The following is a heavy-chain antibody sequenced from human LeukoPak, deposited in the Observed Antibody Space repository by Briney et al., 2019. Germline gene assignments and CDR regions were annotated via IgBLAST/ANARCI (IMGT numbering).Heavy chain of an antibody. V-gene: IGHV3-23*01. CDR3: ANNYGDYDY. CDR1: GFTFNTYV. CDR2: MSGSGSST. J-gene: IGHJ4*02. Sequence: GGSLRLSCAASGFTFNTYVISWVRQAPGKGLEWVSSMSGSGSSTYYADSVKGRFTISRDNSKNTLYLQMNSLRAEDTAVYYCANNYGDYDYWGQGTLVTVSS. D-gene: IGHD4-17*01.